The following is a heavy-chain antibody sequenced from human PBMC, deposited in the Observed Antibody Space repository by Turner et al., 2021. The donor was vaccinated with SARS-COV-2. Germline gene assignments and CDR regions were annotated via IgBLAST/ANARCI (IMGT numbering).Heavy chain of an antibody. CDR2: ISGSGGSR. D-gene: IGHD1-1*01. J-gene: IGHJ4*02. V-gene: IGHV3-23*01. Sequence: VRLLESGGGLLQPGGSLSLSCAASGFTFSTPAMNWGRKGPGKGLEWVSGISGSGGSRYYADPAEGRFTISRDNSKNTMLLQMNSRRAGDAAVYYCATGRRENDFNYWGQGTLVTVSS. CDR1: GFTFSTPA. CDR3: ATGRRENDFNY.